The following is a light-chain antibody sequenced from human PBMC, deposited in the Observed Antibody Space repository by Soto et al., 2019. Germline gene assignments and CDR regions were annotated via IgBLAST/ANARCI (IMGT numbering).Light chain of an antibody. CDR3: QQYGSSQIT. CDR1: QGISSW. Sequence: TQSPSSVSASVGDRVTITCRASQGISSWLAWYQQKPGQAPRLLIYGASSRATGIPDRFSGSGSGTDFTLTISRLEPEDFAVYYCQQYGSSQITFGQGTRLEIK. CDR2: GAS. J-gene: IGKJ5*01. V-gene: IGKV3-20*01.